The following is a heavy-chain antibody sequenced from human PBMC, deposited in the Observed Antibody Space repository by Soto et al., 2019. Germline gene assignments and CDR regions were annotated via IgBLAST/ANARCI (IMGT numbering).Heavy chain of an antibody. Sequence: PWCCLGLGSASCGVSVSTSVVDGFRQAPGKGLEWVGCIKSKIDGGTTDFAAPVKGRFDISRDDSRNMVYFQMNSLEIEDTAVYYCTTDSHFTMKLVRFDYWGLGTLVTVSS. V-gene: IGHV3-15*07. CDR2: IKSKIDGGTT. CDR1: GVSVSTSV. CDR3: TTDSHFTMKLVRFDY. D-gene: IGHD3-22*01. J-gene: IGHJ4*01.